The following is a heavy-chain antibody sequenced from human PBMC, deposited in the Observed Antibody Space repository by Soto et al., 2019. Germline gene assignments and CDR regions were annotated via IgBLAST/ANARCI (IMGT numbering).Heavy chain of an antibody. V-gene: IGHV4-38-2*01. D-gene: IGHD3-22*01. Sequence: SETLSLTCAVSGYSISSGYYWGWIRQPPGKGLDLIGSIFHSGSTLCNPSLKSRVSIALDRSRNQFSLKLSSVTAADTAVYYCARGARDDTSNYFVWFESWGQGTMVTVSS. J-gene: IGHJ5*01. CDR1: GYSISSGYY. CDR2: IFHSGST. CDR3: ARGARDDTSNYFVWFES.